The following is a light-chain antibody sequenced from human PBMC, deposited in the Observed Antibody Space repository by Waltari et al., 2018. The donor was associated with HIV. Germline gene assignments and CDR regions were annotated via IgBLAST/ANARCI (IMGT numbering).Light chain of an antibody. J-gene: IGLJ2*01. CDR3: CSYAGSSTLV. CDR1: SSDVGCYNL. CDR2: EVS. V-gene: IGLV2-23*02. Sequence: QSALTQPASVSGSPGQSITISCTGTSSDVGCYNLVSWYQQHPGKAPKLMIYEVSKRPSGVSNRFPGSKSGNTASLTISGLQAEDEADYYCCSYAGSSTLVFGGGTKLTVL.